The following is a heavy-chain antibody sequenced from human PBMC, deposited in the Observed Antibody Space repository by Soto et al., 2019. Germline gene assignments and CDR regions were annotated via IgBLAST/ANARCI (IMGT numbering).Heavy chain of an antibody. V-gene: IGHV6-1*01. CDR2: TYYRSKWYN. CDR1: GDSVSSNSAA. D-gene: IGHD2-2*01. J-gene: IGHJ4*02. Sequence: SQTLSLTCAISGDSVSSNSAAWNWISQSPSRGLEWLGRTYYRSKWYNDYAVSVKSRITINPDTSKNQFSLQLNSVTPEDTAVYYCARESRYCSSTSCYRRGYYFDYWGQGTLVTVSS. CDR3: ARESRYCSSTSCYRRGYYFDY.